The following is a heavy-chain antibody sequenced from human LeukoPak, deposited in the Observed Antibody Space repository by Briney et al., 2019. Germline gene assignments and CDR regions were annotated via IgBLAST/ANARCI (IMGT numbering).Heavy chain of an antibody. J-gene: IGHJ4*02. V-gene: IGHV4-4*07. Sequence: SETLSLTCTVSGGSISSYYWSWLRQPAGKGLEWIGRIYTSGSTNYNPSLKSRVTMSVDTSKNQFSLKLSSVTAADTAVYYCARESSSSWYELVDYWGQGTLVTVSS. CDR1: GGSISSYY. D-gene: IGHD6-13*01. CDR2: IYTSGST. CDR3: ARESSSSWYELVDY.